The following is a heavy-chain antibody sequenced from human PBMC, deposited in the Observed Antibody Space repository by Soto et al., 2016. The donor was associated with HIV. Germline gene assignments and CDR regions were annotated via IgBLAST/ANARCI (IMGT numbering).Heavy chain of an antibody. CDR3: ASHPLWFGEPYFDY. CDR1: GFTFSSYW. CDR2: INSDGSST. Sequence: EVQLVESGGGLVQPGGSLRLSCAASGFTFSSYWMHWVRQGPGKGLVWVSRINSDGSSTKYADSVKGRFTISRDNAKNTLYLQMNSLRADDTAVYYCASHPLWFGEPYFDYWGQGTLVTVSS. V-gene: IGHV3-74*03. D-gene: IGHD3-10*01. J-gene: IGHJ4*02.